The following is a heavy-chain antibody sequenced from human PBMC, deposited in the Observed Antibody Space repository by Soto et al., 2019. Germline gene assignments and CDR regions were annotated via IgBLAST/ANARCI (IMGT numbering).Heavy chain of an antibody. CDR2: ISAYNGDT. D-gene: IGHD2-8*01. V-gene: IGHV1-18*01. Sequence: QIRLVQSGPEVKKPGASVRVSCKASGYTFSDHGFSWVRQGPGQGLEWLGWISAYNGDTVYAQKFQDRVTMTTDTSTSTAYMELRSLRSDDTAVYYCAKDRPRLTQQFNGVAWGQGTLVTVSS. J-gene: IGHJ5*02. CDR1: GYTFSDHG. CDR3: AKDRPRLTQQFNGVA.